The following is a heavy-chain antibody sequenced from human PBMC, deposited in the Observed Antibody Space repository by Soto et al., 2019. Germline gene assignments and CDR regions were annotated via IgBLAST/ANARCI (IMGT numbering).Heavy chain of an antibody. CDR2: ISSSSSYI. Sequence: EVQLVESGGGLVKPGGSLRLSCAASGFTFSSYSMNWVRQAPGKGLEWVSSISSSSSYIYYADSVKGRFTISRDNAKNSLDLQLHSLRAEDTAVYYCARVSRTKARTESSFDYWGQGTLVTVSS. CDR1: GFTFSSYS. D-gene: IGHD2-2*01. J-gene: IGHJ4*02. CDR3: ARVSRTKARTESSFDY. V-gene: IGHV3-21*01.